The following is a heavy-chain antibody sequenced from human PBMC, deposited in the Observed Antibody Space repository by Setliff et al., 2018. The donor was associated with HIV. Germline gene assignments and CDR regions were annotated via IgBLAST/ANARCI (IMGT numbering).Heavy chain of an antibody. D-gene: IGHD3-9*01. CDR1: GFTFTSSA. V-gene: IGHV1-58*01. Sequence: GASVQVSCKASGFTFTSSAVQWVRQARGQRLEWIGWIVVGSGNTNYAQKFQERVTITRDMSTSTAYMELSSLRSEDTAVYYCAAADNRRGDAFDIWGQGTMVTVSS. J-gene: IGHJ3*02. CDR2: IVVGSGNT. CDR3: AAADNRRGDAFDI.